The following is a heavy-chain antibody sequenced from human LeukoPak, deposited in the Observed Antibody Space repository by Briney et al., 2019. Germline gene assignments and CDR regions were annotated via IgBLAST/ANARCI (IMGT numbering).Heavy chain of an antibody. CDR2: ISYDGSNK. J-gene: IGHJ5*02. CDR1: GFTFSSYA. Sequence: PGRSLRLSCAASGFTFSSYAMHWVRQAPGKGLEWVAVISYDGSNKYYADSVKGRFTVSRDNSKNTLYLQMNSLRAEDTAVYYCASIRFDPWGQGTLVTVSS. V-gene: IGHV3-30*01. CDR3: ASIRFDP.